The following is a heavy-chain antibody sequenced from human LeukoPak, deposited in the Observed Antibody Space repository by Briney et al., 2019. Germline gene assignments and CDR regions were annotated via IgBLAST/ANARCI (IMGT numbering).Heavy chain of an antibody. Sequence: GGSLRLSCAASGFTFSSYAMSWVRQAPGKGLEWVSAISGSGGSTYYADSVKGRFTISRDNSKNTLYLQMNSLRAEDTAVYYCAKVGAYCSGGSCYPAEYFQHWGQGTLVTVSS. D-gene: IGHD2-15*01. CDR2: ISGSGGST. CDR3: AKVGAYCSGGSCYPAEYFQH. J-gene: IGHJ1*01. V-gene: IGHV3-23*01. CDR1: GFTFSSYA.